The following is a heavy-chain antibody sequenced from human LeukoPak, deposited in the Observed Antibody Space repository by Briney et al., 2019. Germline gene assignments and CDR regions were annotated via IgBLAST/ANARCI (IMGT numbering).Heavy chain of an antibody. CDR2: TYYRSKWYN. CDR3: ARDDISDIVVVPAARGPGMDV. D-gene: IGHD2-2*01. J-gene: IGHJ6*02. Sequence: SQTLSLTCAISGDSVSSNSAAWNWLRQSPSRGLEWLGRTYYRSKWYNDYAVSVKSRITINPDTSKNQFSLQLNSVTPEDTAVYYCARDDISDIVVVPAARGPGMDVWGQGTTVTVSS. V-gene: IGHV6-1*01. CDR1: GDSVSSNSAA.